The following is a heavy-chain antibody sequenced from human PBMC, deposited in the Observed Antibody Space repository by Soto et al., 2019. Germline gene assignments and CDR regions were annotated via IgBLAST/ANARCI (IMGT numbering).Heavy chain of an antibody. CDR3: ARLYHYGWGSYHNELDY. Sequence: SVTLSLPCTVSRGCISTSDYHWAWIRQPPGQGLEWIGSVYYSGSTYYIPSLKSRLTISVDTSKNQFSLKLRSFNAADTALYSCARLYHYGWGSYHNELDYCDKDTLATVSS. CDR2: VYYSGST. J-gene: IGHJ4*02. D-gene: IGHD3-16*02. CDR1: RGCISTSDYH. V-gene: IGHV4-39*01.